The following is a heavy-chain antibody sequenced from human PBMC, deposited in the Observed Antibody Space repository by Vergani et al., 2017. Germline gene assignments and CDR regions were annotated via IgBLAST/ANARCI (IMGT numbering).Heavy chain of an antibody. Sequence: QVQLVQSGAEVKKPGASVKVSCKASGYTFTSYYMHWVRQAPGQGLEWMGIINPSGGSTSYAQKFQGRVTMTRDTSTSTVYMELSSLRSEDTAVYYCAREGYGSGGSCYGYYFDYWGQGTLVTVSS. CDR2: INPSGGST. CDR1: GYTFTSYY. CDR3: AREGYGSGGSCYGYYFDY. J-gene: IGHJ4*02. D-gene: IGHD2-15*01. V-gene: IGHV1-46*01.